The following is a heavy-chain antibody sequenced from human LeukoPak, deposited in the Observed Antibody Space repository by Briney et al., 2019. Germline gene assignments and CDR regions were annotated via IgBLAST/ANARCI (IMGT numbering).Heavy chain of an antibody. CDR3: ARGGGGINWFDP. Sequence: KPSETLSLTCTVSGYSISSGYYWGWIRQPPGKGLEWIGSIYHSGSTYYNPSLKSRVTISVDTSKNQFSLKLSSVTAADTAVYYCARGGGGINWFDPWGQGTLVTVSS. V-gene: IGHV4-38-2*02. D-gene: IGHD3-16*01. CDR2: IYHSGST. CDR1: GYSISSGYY. J-gene: IGHJ5*02.